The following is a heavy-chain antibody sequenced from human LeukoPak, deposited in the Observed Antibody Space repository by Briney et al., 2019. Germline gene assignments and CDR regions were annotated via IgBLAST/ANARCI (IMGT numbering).Heavy chain of an antibody. CDR3: ARDVQNYYYYYMDV. CDR1: GGSISSGSYY. J-gene: IGHJ6*03. V-gene: IGHV4-61*02. CDR2: IYTSGST. Sequence: PSETLSLTCTVSGGSISSGSYYWSWIRQPAGKGLEWIGRIYTSGSTNYNPSLKSRVTISVDTSKNQFSLNLSSVTAADTAVYYCARDVQNYYYYYMDVWGKGTTVTVSS.